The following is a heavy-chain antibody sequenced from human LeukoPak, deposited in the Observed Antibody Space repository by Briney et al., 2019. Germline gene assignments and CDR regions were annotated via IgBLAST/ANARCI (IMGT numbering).Heavy chain of an antibody. CDR1: GFTFSSYS. CDR3: ARDPDIVVVPAAEGSAFDI. CDR2: ISSSSSTI. J-gene: IGHJ3*02. Sequence: PGGSLRLSCAASGFTFSSYSMNWVRQAPGKGLEWVSYISSSSSTIYYADSVKGRFTISRDNAKNSLYLQMNSLRAEDTAVYYCARDPDIVVVPAAEGSAFDIWGQGTMVTVSS. D-gene: IGHD2-2*01. V-gene: IGHV3-48*01.